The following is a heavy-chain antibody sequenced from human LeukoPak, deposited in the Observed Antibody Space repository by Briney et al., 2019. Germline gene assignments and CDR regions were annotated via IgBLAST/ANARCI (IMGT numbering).Heavy chain of an antibody. CDR1: GFTVNNNY. Sequence: PGGSLRLSCAVSGFTVNNNYMNWVRQAPGKGLEWVSGIHPGDNTYYADSVKGRFTISRDNSKNTLYLQMNSLRAEDTAVYYCTRGASYYDYWGQGTLVTVSS. CDR3: TRGASYYDY. D-gene: IGHD3-10*01. CDR2: IHPGDNT. V-gene: IGHV3-53*01. J-gene: IGHJ4*02.